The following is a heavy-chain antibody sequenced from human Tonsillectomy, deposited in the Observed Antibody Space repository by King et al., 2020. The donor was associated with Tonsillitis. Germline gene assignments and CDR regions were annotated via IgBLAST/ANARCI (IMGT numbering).Heavy chain of an antibody. D-gene: IGHD6-19*01. CDR2: VFYIGST. CDR3: ARQPEYRSGWYWYFDL. V-gene: IGHV4-39*01. CDR1: GGSTSSSTYF. J-gene: IGHJ2*01. Sequence: QLQESGPGLIKPSETLSLTCTVSGGSTSSSTYFWAWIRQTPGKGLEWIGSVFYIGSTYYSPSFRGRVTMSVDTSKNQVSLNLTSLTAADTAVYYCARQPEYRSGWYWYFDLWGRGTLVTVSS.